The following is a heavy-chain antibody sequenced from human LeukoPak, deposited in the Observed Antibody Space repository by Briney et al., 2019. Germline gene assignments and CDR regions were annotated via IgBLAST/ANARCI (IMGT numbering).Heavy chain of an antibody. CDR3: AKPLSSGWSGDAFDI. J-gene: IGHJ3*02. D-gene: IGHD6-19*01. CDR2: ISWSSGSI. V-gene: IGHV3-9*01. Sequence: PGRSLRLSCAASGFTFDDYAVHWVRQAPGKGLEWVSGISWSSGSIGYADSVKGRFTISRDNAKNSLYLQMNSLRAEDTALYYCAKPLSSGWSGDAFDIWGQGTMVTVSS. CDR1: GFTFDDYA.